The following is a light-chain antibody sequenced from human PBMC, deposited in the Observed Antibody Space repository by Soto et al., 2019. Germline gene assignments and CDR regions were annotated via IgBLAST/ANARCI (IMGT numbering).Light chain of an antibody. CDR3: QQYNNWPPDRT. Sequence: EIVMTQSPATLSVSPGERATLSCRASQSVGSNLAWYQQKPGQAPRLLIYGASTRATSIPARFSGSGSGTEFTLTISSLQSEDFAIYFCQQYNNWPPDRTF. J-gene: IGKJ1*01. CDR1: QSVGSN. V-gene: IGKV3-15*01. CDR2: GAS.